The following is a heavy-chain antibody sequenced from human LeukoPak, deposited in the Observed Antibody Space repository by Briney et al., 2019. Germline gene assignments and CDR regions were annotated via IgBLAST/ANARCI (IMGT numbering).Heavy chain of an antibody. D-gene: IGHD2-2*02. CDR3: AKERSYTKNAFDI. CDR2: ISGSGGST. Sequence: GGSLRLSCAASGFTFSSYGMHWVRQAPGKGLEWVSAISGSGGSTYYADSVKGRFTISRDNSKNTLYLQMNSLRAEDTAVYYCAKERSYTKNAFDIWGQGTMVTVSS. V-gene: IGHV3-23*01. CDR1: GFTFSSYG. J-gene: IGHJ3*02.